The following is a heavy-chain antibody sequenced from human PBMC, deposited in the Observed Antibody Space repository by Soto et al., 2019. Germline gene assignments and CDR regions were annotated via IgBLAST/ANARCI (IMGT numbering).Heavy chain of an antibody. Sequence: EVQLLESGGGLIQPGGSLRLSCAASGFSFSSYAMSWVRQAPGKGLEWVSAISGSGGNTGYADSVKGRFTISRDNSRNTLYLQMSSLRAEDTAVYYCAKCQTSCSHNCFEPWGQGTLVTVSS. CDR2: ISGSGGNT. CDR3: AKCQTSCSHNCFEP. V-gene: IGHV3-23*01. J-gene: IGHJ5*02. D-gene: IGHD2-2*01. CDR1: GFSFSSYA.